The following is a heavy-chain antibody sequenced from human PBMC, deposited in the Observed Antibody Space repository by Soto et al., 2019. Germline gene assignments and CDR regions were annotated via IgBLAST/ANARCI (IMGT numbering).Heavy chain of an antibody. CDR2: TYYRSKWYN. J-gene: IGHJ4*02. D-gene: IGHD6-19*01. V-gene: IGHV6-1*01. CDR1: GDSVCSNSAA. CDR3: AKGTYSSGWYIFDY. Sequence: SQXLSLTCAISGDSVCSNSAAWNWIRQSRSRGLEWLGRTYYRSKWYNDYAVSVKSRITINPDTSKNQFSLQLNSVTPEDTAVYYCAKGTYSSGWYIFDYWGQGTLVTVSS.